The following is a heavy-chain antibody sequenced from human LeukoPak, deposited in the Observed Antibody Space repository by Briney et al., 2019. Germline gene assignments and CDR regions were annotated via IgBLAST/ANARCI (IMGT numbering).Heavy chain of an antibody. Sequence: PGGSLRLSCAASGFTFSSYWMHWVRQAPGKGLLWVSRINSDGTSTSYADSVKGRFTISRDNAKNTLYLQMNSLRAEDTAVYYCVLAAFPVPGWVAAAGFAEYFQHWGQGTLVTVSS. J-gene: IGHJ1*01. CDR3: VLAAFPVPGWVAAAGFAEYFQH. D-gene: IGHD6-13*01. CDR1: GFTFSSYW. V-gene: IGHV3-74*01. CDR2: INSDGTST.